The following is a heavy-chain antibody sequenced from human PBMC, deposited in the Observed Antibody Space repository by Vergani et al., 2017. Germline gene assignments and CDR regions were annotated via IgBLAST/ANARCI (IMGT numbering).Heavy chain of an antibody. J-gene: IGHJ6*03. CDR1: GFTFSSYW. CDR3: ARERVVRGNIYYYYMDV. CDR2: IKQDGSEK. Sequence: EVQLVESGGGLVQPGGSLRLSCAASGFTFSSYWMSWVRQAPGKGLEWVANIKQDGSEKYYVDSVKGRLTISRDNAKNSLYLQMNSLRAEDTAVYYCARERVVRGNIYYYYMDVWGKGTTVTVSS. V-gene: IGHV3-7*01. D-gene: IGHD3-10*01.